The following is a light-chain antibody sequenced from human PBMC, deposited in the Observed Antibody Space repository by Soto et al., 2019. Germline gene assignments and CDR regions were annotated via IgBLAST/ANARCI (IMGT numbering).Light chain of an antibody. J-gene: IGKJ4*01. CDR2: KAS. CDR3: QQRSNWPLT. CDR1: QSVSRW. Sequence: DIQMTQSPSTLSASVGDRVTITCRASQSVSRWLAWYKQKPGEAPKLLIYKASNLESGVSSRFSGSGSGTDFTLTISSLEPEDFAVYYCQQRSNWPLTFGGGTKVDIK. V-gene: IGKV1-5*03.